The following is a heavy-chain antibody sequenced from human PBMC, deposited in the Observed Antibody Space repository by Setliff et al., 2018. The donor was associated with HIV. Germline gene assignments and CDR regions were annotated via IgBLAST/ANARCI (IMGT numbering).Heavy chain of an antibody. J-gene: IGHJ6*02. CDR1: GGSFSGYY. Sequence: SETLSLTCAVYGGSFSGYYWSWIRQPPGKGLEWIGEINHSGSTNYNPSLKSRVTISVDTSKNQFSLKLSSATAADTAVYYCARAPLGVYYYYGMDVWGQGTTVTVSS. CDR3: ARAPLGVYYYYGMDV. V-gene: IGHV4-34*01. CDR2: INHSGST. D-gene: IGHD3-16*02.